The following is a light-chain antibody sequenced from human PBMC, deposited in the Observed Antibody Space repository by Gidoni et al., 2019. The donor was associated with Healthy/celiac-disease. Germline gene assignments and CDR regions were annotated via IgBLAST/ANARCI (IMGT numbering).Light chain of an antibody. CDR3: QQRSNGLT. J-gene: IGKJ4*01. V-gene: IGKV3-11*01. CDR1: QSVSSY. CDR2: DSS. Sequence: EIVLPQSPPTLSLSPVERATSSCRASQSVSSYLAWYQQKPGQATRLLIYDSSNRATGIPARFSGSGSGTDFKLTISSLDPEDFAVYYCQQRSNGLTFGGGTKVEIK.